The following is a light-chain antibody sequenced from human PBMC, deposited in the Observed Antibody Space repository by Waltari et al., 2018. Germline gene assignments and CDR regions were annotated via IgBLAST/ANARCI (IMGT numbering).Light chain of an antibody. J-gene: IGLJ1*01. CDR2: RDD. CDR3: AAWDDSLSVSYV. Sequence: QSVLTQPPSASGTPGQTVTISCSGTNSNIGRNSVFWYQQLPGTAPKLLIYRDDLRPSGCPDRFSGSKSGTSASLAIRWLRPKDEADYYCAAWDDSLSVSYVFGSGTKVTV. CDR1: NSNIGRNS. V-gene: IGLV1-47*01.